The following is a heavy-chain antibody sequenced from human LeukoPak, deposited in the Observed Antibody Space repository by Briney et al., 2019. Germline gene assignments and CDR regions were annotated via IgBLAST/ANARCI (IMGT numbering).Heavy chain of an antibody. Sequence: PSETLSLTCTVSGGSISSCGYYWIWIRQPPGKGLEWIGYIYYSGSNYYNPSLKSRVTITVDTSKNQISLKLSSVTAADTAVYYCARDTRRWFDPWGQGTLVTVSS. V-gene: IGHV4-31*03. CDR2: IYYSGSN. CDR1: GGSISSCGYY. CDR3: ARDTRRWFDP. J-gene: IGHJ5*02.